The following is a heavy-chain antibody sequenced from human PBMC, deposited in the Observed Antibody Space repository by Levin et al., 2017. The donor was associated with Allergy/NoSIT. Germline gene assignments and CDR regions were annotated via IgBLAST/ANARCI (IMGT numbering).Heavy chain of an antibody. CDR3: ARYYYDGSGYLGGFDY. D-gene: IGHD3-22*01. V-gene: IGHV4-39*01. CDR1: GFSLTSTYYY. CDR2: IYYSGST. J-gene: IGHJ4*02. Sequence: SQTLSLTCTFSGFSLTSTYYYWGWIRQPPGKGLEWIGSIYYSGSTYYNPSLKSRVTIFLDTSKNQFSLKLSSVTAADTAVYYCARYYYDGSGYLGGFDYWGQGTLVTVSS.